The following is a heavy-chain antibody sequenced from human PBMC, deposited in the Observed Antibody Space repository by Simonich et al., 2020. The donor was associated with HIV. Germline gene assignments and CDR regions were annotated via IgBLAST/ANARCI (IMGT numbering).Heavy chain of an antibody. CDR3: ARLAAGGLGEYFQN. V-gene: IGHV4-34*01. D-gene: IGHD6-13*01. J-gene: IGHJ1*01. Sequence: QVQLQQWGAGLLKPSETLSLTCAVYGGSFSGYYWSWIRQPPGKGLEWIGEINHSGRTNYNPSLKSRVTISVDTSKNQFSLKLSSVTAADTAVYYCARLAAGGLGEYFQNWGQGTLVTVSS. CDR1: GGSFSGYY. CDR2: INHSGRT.